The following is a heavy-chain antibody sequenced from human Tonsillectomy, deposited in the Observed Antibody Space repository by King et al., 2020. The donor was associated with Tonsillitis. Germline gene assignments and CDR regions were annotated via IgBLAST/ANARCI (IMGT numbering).Heavy chain of an antibody. CDR2: SYYNGNT. CDR1: GGSISGGAYY. Sequence: QLQESGPGLVKPSQTLSLTCTVSGGSISGGAYYWSCIRQHPGKGLEGIGYSYYNGNTYYKSSLKSRLTISVDTSKNQFSLKLSSVTAADTAVYYCGRYEGGVFDPWGQGTLVTVSS. V-gene: IGHV4-31*03. J-gene: IGHJ5*02. CDR3: GRYEGGVFDP. D-gene: IGHD2-15*01.